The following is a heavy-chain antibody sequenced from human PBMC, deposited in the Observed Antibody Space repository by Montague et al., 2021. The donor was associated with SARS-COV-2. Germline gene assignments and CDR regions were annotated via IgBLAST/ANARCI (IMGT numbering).Heavy chain of an antibody. J-gene: IGHJ6*02. CDR1: GGSFSEYY. Sequence: SETLSLTCTVFGGSFSEYYWTWIRQSPGKGLELIGEFNYTGSTNYNPSLKSRVTISVDTSKKHYSLKLTSMTAADTAIYYCARGLLRYFFDWGQGTTVTVSS. D-gene: IGHD3-9*01. CDR3: ARGLLRYFFD. V-gene: IGHV4-34*01. CDR2: FNYTGST.